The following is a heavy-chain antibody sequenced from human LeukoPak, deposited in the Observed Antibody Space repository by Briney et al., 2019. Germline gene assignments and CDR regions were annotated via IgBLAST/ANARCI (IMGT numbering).Heavy chain of an antibody. CDR2: ISGSGGSI. CDR1: GFTFSSYA. V-gene: IGHV3-23*01. J-gene: IGHJ4*02. CDR3: AKDVHRRLTYYFDY. D-gene: IGHD3-10*02. Sequence: PGGSLRLSCAASGFTFSSYAMSWVRQAPGKGLEWVSAISGSGGSIYYADSVKGRFTISRDNSKNTLYLQMNSLRAEDTAVYYCAKDVHRRLTYYFDYWGQGTLVTVSS.